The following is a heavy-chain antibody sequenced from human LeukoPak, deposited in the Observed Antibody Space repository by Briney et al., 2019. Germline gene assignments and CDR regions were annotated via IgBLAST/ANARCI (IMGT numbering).Heavy chain of an antibody. D-gene: IGHD3-10*01. CDR1: GGSISSSSYY. Sequence: SETLSLTCTVSGGSISSSSYYWGWIRQPPGKGLEWIGSIYYSGSTYYNPSLKSRVTISVDTSKNQFSLKLSSVTAADTAVYYCTRHLDYYGSGSYEYWGQGTLVTVSS. J-gene: IGHJ4*02. CDR2: IYYSGST. V-gene: IGHV4-39*01. CDR3: TRHLDYYGSGSYEY.